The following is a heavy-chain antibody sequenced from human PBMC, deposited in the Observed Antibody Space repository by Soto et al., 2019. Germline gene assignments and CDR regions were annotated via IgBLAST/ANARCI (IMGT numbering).Heavy chain of an antibody. CDR2: IYYSGGT. CDR1: GGSISSGDYY. Sequence: QVQLQESGPGLVKPSQTLSLTCTVSGGSISSGDYYWSWIRQPQGKGLEWIGYIYYSGGTYYNPSLKRRVTISVDTSKNHFALKLSSVTAADTAVYYCARERPDGSRLDPWGQGTLVTVSS. D-gene: IGHD6-13*01. J-gene: IGHJ5*02. V-gene: IGHV4-30-4*01. CDR3: ARERPDGSRLDP.